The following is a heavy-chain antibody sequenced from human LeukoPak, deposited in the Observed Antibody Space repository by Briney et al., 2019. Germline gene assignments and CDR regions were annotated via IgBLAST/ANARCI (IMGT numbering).Heavy chain of an antibody. CDR3: ARVRNWGPLGY. V-gene: IGHV4-38-2*01. CDR1: GYSISSGYY. D-gene: IGHD7-27*01. J-gene: IGHJ4*02. CDR2: IYHSGST. Sequence: PSETLSLTCAVSGYSISSGYYWGWIRQPPGQGLEWIGSIYHSGSTYYNPSLKSRVTISVDTSKNQFSLKLSSVTAADTAVYYCARVRNWGPLGYWGQGTLATVSS.